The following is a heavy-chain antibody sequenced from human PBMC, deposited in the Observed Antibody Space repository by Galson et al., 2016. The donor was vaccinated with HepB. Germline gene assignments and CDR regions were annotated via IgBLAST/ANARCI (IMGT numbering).Heavy chain of an antibody. CDR3: LKDAQHPIDY. V-gene: IGHV3-23*01. CDR1: GFSISIYS. Sequence: SLRLSCAASGFSISIYSMSWVRQAPGKGLEWVATIGGRPDQQHYADSVEGRFAISRDNSRSTVSLQMTSLRAEDTAIYYCLKDAQHPIDYWGQGTLVTVSS. CDR2: IGGRPDQQ. J-gene: IGHJ4*02.